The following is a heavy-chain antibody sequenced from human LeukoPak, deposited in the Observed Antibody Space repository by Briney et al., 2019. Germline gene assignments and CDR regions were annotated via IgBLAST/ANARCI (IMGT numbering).Heavy chain of an antibody. CDR1: GYTFTGYY. Sequence: GASVKVSCKASGYTFTGYYMHWVRQAPGQGLEWVGWISAYNGNTNYAQKLQGRVTMTTDTSTSTAYMDLRSLRSDDTAVYYCARVRKSGFRYVDSWGQGTLVTVSS. CDR2: ISAYNGNT. CDR3: ARVRKSGFRYVDS. V-gene: IGHV1-18*04. D-gene: IGHD5-12*01. J-gene: IGHJ4*02.